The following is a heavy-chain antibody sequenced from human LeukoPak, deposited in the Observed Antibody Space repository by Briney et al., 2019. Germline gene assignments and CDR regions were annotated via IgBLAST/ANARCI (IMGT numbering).Heavy chain of an antibody. D-gene: IGHD6-13*01. J-gene: IGHJ4*02. CDR3: ARVAVRSSWPYQFDC. CDR1: GFTVSSNY. Sequence: PGGSLRLSCEASGFTVSSNYMSWVRQSPGKGLEWVSILYSGGRTYYADSVKGRFTISRDNSKNTLYLQMNSLRLEDRAVYYCARVAVRSSWPYQFDCWGQGTLVTVSS. CDR2: LYSGGRT. V-gene: IGHV3-66*02.